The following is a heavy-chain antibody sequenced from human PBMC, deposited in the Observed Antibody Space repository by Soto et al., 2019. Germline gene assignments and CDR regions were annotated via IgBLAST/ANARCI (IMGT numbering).Heavy chain of an antibody. CDR3: ARELGPLAPTSYYHYYGMDV. D-gene: IGHD2-15*01. V-gene: IGHV4-4*02. CDR1: GGSISSSNW. CDR2: IYHSGST. Sequence: PSETLSLTCAVSGGSISSSNWWSWVRQPPGKGLEWIGEIYHSGSTNYNPSLKSRVTISVDKSKNQFSLKLSSVTAADTAVYYCARELGPLAPTSYYHYYGMDVWGQGTTVTVSS. J-gene: IGHJ6*02.